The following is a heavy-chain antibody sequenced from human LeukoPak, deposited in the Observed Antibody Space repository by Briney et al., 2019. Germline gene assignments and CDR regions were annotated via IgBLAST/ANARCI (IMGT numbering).Heavy chain of an antibody. CDR3: ARGQRAPYYGMDG. Sequence: GGSLRLSCAASGFTVSSNYMSWVRQAPGKGLEWVSVIYSGGSTHYADSVKGRFTISRDNSKNTLYIQMNSLRAEDTAVYYCARGQRAPYYGMDGWGRGTTVTVSS. J-gene: IGHJ6*02. V-gene: IGHV3-53*01. CDR2: IYSGGST. CDR1: GFTVSSNY.